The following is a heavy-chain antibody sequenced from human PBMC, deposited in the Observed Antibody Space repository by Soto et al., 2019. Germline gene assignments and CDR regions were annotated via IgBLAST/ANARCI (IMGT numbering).Heavy chain of an antibody. CDR2: INHSGST. CDR1: GGSFSGYY. Sequence: SETLSLTCAVYGGSFSGYYWSWIRQPPGKGLEWIGEINHSGSTNYNPSLKSRVTISVDTSKNQFSLKLSSVTAADTAVYYCARSVEYSSGRTNDYWGQATLVTVSS. CDR3: ARSVEYSSGRTNDY. V-gene: IGHV4-34*01. D-gene: IGHD6-19*01. J-gene: IGHJ4*02.